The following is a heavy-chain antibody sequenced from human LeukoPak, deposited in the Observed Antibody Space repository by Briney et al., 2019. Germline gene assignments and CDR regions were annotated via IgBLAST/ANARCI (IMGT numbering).Heavy chain of an antibody. CDR2: INPSGGST. D-gene: IGHD6-19*01. Sequence: ASVKVSCKASGYTFTSYYIHWVRQAPGQGLAWMGVINPSGGSTTYAQNFQGRVTMTTDTSTSTVYMELSSLRSEDTAVYYCARQGSSGRYGPPYYYYGMDVWGQGTTVTVSS. J-gene: IGHJ6*02. V-gene: IGHV1-46*01. CDR3: ARQGSSGRYGPPYYYYGMDV. CDR1: GYTFTSYY.